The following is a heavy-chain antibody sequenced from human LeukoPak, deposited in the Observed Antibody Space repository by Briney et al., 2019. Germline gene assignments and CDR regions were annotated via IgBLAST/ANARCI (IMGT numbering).Heavy chain of an antibody. CDR3: ARLESSYYDFWSGYYSAFDI. CDR2: IYYSGGT. V-gene: IGHV4-30-4*01. Sequence: PSQTLSLTCTVSGGSISSGDYYWSWIRQPPGKGLEWIGYIYYSGGTYYNPSLKSRVTISVDTSKNQFSLKLSSVTAADTAVYYRARLESSYYDFWSGYYSAFDIWGQGTMVTVSS. CDR1: GGSISSGDYY. J-gene: IGHJ3*02. D-gene: IGHD3-3*01.